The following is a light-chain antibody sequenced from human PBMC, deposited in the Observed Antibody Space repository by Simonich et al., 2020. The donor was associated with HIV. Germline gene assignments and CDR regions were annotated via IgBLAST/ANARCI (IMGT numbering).Light chain of an antibody. Sequence: EIVMTQSPVTLSVSPGERATPSCRASQSVNSNLAWYQQKPGQAPRLLIYGASTRATGIPARFSGSGSGTQFTLTISSMQSEDFAVYYCQQYNNWLYTFGQGTKLEIK. J-gene: IGKJ2*01. CDR1: QSVNSN. CDR3: QQYNNWLYT. V-gene: IGKV3-15*01. CDR2: GAS.